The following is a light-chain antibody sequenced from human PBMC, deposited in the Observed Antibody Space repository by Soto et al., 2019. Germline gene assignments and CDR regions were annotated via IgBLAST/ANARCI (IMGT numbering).Light chain of an antibody. Sequence: EILMTQSPATLSVSPGERASLSCRASQTVANYLAWYQQKPGQAPRLLIYGASTRATGIPARFSGSGSGTEFTLTISSLQSEDFAVYYCQQYINWPTFGLGTKVEIK. V-gene: IGKV3-15*01. CDR1: QTVANY. CDR3: QQYINWPT. J-gene: IGKJ1*01. CDR2: GAS.